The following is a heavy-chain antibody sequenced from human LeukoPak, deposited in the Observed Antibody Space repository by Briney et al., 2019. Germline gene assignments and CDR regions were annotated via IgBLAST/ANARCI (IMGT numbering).Heavy chain of an antibody. J-gene: IGHJ3*02. D-gene: IGHD6-6*01. CDR3: ARGVAQLADAFDI. CDR2: IYSSGST. Sequence: SETLSLTCSVSGASISSGSNYWGWIRQPPGKTLEWIGSIYSSGSTYYNSSLQSRVIIMIDTPKNHFSLTLSSVTAADAAVYYCARGVAQLADAFDIWGQGTMVTVSS. V-gene: IGHV4-39*02. CDR1: GASISSGSNY.